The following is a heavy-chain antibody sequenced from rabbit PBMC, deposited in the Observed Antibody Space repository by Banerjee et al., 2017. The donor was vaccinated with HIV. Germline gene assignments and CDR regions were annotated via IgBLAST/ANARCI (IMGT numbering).Heavy chain of an antibody. Sequence: QEQLEESGGDLVKPGASLTVTCTASGFSFRSGYYMCWVRQAPGKGLEWIGCIYIGDGSTYYASWAKGRFTIFKTSSTTVTLQMTSLTAADTATYFCARGTNRAKLWGPGTLVTVS. V-gene: IGHV1S45*01. D-gene: IGHD2-1*01. CDR3: ARGTNRAKL. J-gene: IGHJ6*01. CDR2: IYIGDGST. CDR1: GFSFRSGYY.